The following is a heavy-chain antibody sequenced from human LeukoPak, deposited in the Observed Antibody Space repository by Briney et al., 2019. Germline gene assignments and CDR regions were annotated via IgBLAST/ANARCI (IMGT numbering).Heavy chain of an antibody. Sequence: GGSLRLSCAASGFTFSDHYMDWVRQAPGKGLEWVGRIRKKVKGSSTVYAGSVSGRFFISRDDSKNSVYLQMDSLKTEDTALYYCSRTSCCGSTSPWDPFDIWGQGTMVTVSS. CDR1: GFTFSDHY. CDR3: SRTSCCGSTSPWDPFDI. V-gene: IGHV3-72*01. D-gene: IGHD2-15*01. J-gene: IGHJ3*02. CDR2: IRKKVKGSST.